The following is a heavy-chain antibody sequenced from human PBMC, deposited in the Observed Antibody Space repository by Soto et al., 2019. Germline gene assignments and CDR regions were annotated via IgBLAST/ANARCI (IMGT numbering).Heavy chain of an antibody. CDR2: ISYDGSNK. CDR1: GFTFSSYA. D-gene: IGHD6-13*01. V-gene: IGHV3-30-3*01. J-gene: IGHJ6*02. CDR3: AREHHTDSSSWYFYYYYGMDV. Sequence: GGSLRLSCAASGFTFSSYAMHWVRQAPGKGLEWVAVISYDGSNKYYPDSVKGRFTISRDNSKNKLYLQMNSLRAEDTAVYYCAREHHTDSSSWYFYYYYGMDVWGQGTTVTVSS.